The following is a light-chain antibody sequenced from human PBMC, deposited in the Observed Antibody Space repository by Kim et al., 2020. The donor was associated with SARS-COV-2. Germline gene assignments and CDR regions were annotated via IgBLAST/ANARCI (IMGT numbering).Light chain of an antibody. CDR1: SRDVGGYNY. Sequence: GQSITISCTGTSRDVGGYNYVSWYQQHPGKAPKLMIYDVSNRPSGVSNRFSGSKSGNTASLTISGLQAEDEADYYCSSYTSSNTYVFGPGTKVTVL. CDR3: SSYTSSNTYV. V-gene: IGLV2-14*03. CDR2: DVS. J-gene: IGLJ1*01.